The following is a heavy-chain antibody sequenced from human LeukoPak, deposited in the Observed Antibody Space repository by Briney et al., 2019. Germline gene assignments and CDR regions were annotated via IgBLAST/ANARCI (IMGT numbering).Heavy chain of an antibody. V-gene: IGHV4-59*01. CDR1: GGSISSYY. D-gene: IGHD1-14*01. CDR3: ARVLHGILDAFDI. CDR2: IYYSGST. J-gene: IGHJ3*02. Sequence: SETLSLTCTVSGGSISSYYWSWIRQPPGKGLEWIGYIYYSGSTNYNPSLKSRVTISVDTSKNQFSLKLSSVTAADTAVYYCARVLHGILDAFDIWGQGTMVTVSS.